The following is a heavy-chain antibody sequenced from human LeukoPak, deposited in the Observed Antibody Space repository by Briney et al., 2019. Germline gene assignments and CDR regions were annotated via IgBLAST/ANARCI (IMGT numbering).Heavy chain of an antibody. Sequence: GRSLRLSCAASGFTFDDYAMHWVRQAPGKGLEWVSGISWNSGSIGYADSVKGRFTISRDNAKNSLYLQMNSLRAEDTALYYCAKGYSGYFEYYFDYWGQGTLVTVSS. CDR1: GFTFDDYA. CDR2: ISWNSGSI. CDR3: AKGYSGYFEYYFDY. V-gene: IGHV3-9*01. D-gene: IGHD5-12*01. J-gene: IGHJ4*02.